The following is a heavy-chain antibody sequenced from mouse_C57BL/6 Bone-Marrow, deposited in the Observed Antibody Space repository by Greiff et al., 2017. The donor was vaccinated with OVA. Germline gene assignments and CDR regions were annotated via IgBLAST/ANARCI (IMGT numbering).Heavy chain of an antibody. Sequence: VQLQQPGAELVRPGTSVKLSCKASGYTFTNYWMHWVKQRPGQGLEWLGVLAPSDSYINYNQKFKGRATLTVDTSSSTAYMHLRSLTSEDSAVYYCAHYGSRLYLHYWGQGTSLTVSS. CDR3: AHYGSRLYLHY. J-gene: IGHJ2*02. CDR2: LAPSDSYI. CDR1: GYTFTNYW. D-gene: IGHD1-1*01. V-gene: IGHV1-59*01.